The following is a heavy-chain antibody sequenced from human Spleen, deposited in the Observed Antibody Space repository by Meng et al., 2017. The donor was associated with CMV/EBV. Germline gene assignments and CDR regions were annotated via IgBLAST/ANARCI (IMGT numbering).Heavy chain of an antibody. CDR1: GFPFSTYY. V-gene: IGHV3-21*01. J-gene: IGHJ5*02. D-gene: IGHD3-22*01. CDR2: ISSSSSYI. Sequence: GESLKISCAASGFPFSTYYMNWVRQAPGKGLEWVSSISSSSSYIFHADSVKGRFTISRDNAKNSLYLQLNSLRAEDTAVYYCASPSSGYLSWGQGTLVTVSS. CDR3: ASPSSGYLS.